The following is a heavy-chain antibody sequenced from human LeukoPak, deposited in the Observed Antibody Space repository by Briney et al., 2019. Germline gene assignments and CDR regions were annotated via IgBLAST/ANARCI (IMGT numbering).Heavy chain of an antibody. CDR3: ARDYYFGSGSYLPWFDP. CDR1: GVSITTYY. CDR2: IYHSGST. J-gene: IGHJ5*02. V-gene: IGHV4-59*12. D-gene: IGHD3-10*01. Sequence: SETLSLTCTVSGVSITTYYWSWIRQPPGKGLEWIGYIYHSGSTNYNPSLKSRVTISVDTSKNQFSLRLRSVTAADTAVYYCARDYYFGSGSYLPWFDPWGQGTLVTVSS.